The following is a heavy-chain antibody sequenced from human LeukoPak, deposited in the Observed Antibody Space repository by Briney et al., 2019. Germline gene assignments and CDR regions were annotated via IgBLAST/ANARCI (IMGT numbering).Heavy chain of an antibody. V-gene: IGHV4-38-2*02. D-gene: IGHD3-10*01. Sequence: PSETLSLTCTVSGYSISSGYYWGWIRQPPGKGLEWIGEINHSGSTNYNPSLKSRVTISVDTSKNQFSLKLSSVTAADTAVYYCAAYGSGSYYDYWGQGTLVTVSS. CDR3: AAYGSGSYYDY. CDR2: INHSGST. CDR1: GYSISSGYY. J-gene: IGHJ4*02.